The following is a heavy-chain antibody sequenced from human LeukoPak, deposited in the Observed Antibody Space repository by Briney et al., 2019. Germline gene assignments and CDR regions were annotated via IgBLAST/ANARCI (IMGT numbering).Heavy chain of an antibody. CDR1: GFTFSSYI. CDR3: AKGSTYSSGWFQDY. J-gene: IGHJ4*02. Sequence: PGGSLRLSCAASGFTFSSYIMSWVRQAPGKGLEWVSSINGGGESTNYADSVKGRFTISRDNSKNTLDLQMNSLRAEDTATYYCAKGSTYSSGWFQDYWGQGTLITGAS. D-gene: IGHD6-19*01. V-gene: IGHV3-23*01. CDR2: INGGGEST.